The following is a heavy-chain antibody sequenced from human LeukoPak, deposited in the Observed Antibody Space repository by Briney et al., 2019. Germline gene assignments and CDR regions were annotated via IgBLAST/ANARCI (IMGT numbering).Heavy chain of an antibody. D-gene: IGHD3-22*01. Sequence: SETLSLTYTVSGDSISSYYWSWMRQTPVKGLEWIGCIHISGTTIYNPSLKSRVTISVDTSKNQFSLKLSSVTAADTAVYYCARGYFDTSGYSNPFDHWGQGTLVTVSS. CDR2: IHISGTT. V-gene: IGHV4-4*08. CDR1: GDSISSYY. CDR3: ARGYFDTSGYSNPFDH. J-gene: IGHJ4*02.